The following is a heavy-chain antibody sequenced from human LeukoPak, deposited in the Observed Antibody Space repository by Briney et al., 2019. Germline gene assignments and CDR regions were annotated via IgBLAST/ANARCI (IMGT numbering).Heavy chain of an antibody. CDR2: IYYSGST. CDR3: ARDHGIVGATIGFDY. CDR1: GGSISSYY. Sequence: SETLSLTCTVSGGSISSYYWSWIRQPPGKGLERIGYIYYSGSTNYNPSLKSRVTISVDTSKNQFSLKLSSVTAADTAVYYCARDHGIVGATIGFDYWGQGTLATVSS. V-gene: IGHV4-59*01. D-gene: IGHD1-26*01. J-gene: IGHJ4*02.